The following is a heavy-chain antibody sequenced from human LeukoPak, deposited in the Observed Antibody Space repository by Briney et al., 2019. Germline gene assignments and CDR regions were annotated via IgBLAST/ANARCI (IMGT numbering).Heavy chain of an antibody. V-gene: IGHV4-4*02. J-gene: IGHJ4*02. CDR1: GGSISSSNW. CDR3: ASLRERSYYARGFDY. D-gene: IGHD1-26*01. CDR2: IYHSGST. Sequence: SETLSLTCAVSGGSISSSNWWSWVRQPPGKGLEWIGEIYHSGSTNYNPSLKSRVTISVDPSKNHFSLKLSSVTAADTAVYYCASLRERSYYARGFDYWGQGTLVTVSS.